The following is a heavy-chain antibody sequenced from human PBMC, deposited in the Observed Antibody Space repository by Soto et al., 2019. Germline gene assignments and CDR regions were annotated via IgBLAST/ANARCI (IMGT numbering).Heavy chain of an antibody. CDR1: GFTFSTYW. V-gene: IGHV3-7*05. Sequence: EVQLVESGGGLVQPGGSLRLSCAASGFTFSTYWMTWVRQAPGKGLEWVAHVKQDGSEKYNVDSVKGRFTISRDNAKNSLYLQMNSLRAEDTAVYYCARGGGHTYGRLPDVYWGQGILVTVSS. CDR2: VKQDGSEK. CDR3: ARGGGHTYGRLPDVY. J-gene: IGHJ4*02. D-gene: IGHD2-8*01.